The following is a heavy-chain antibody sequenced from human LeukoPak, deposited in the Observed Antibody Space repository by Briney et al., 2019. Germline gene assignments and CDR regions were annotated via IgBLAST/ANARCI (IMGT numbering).Heavy chain of an antibody. J-gene: IGHJ4*02. V-gene: IGHV3-23*01. CDR3: AKGNWNYVDYFDY. D-gene: IGHD1-7*01. CDR1: GFTFSSYA. Sequence: GGSLRLSCTASGFTFSSYAMSWVRQAPGKGLEWVSAISGSGGSSYYADSVKGRFTISRDNSKNTLYLQMNSLRAEDTAVYYCAKGNWNYVDYFDYWGQGTLVTVSS. CDR2: ISGSGGSS.